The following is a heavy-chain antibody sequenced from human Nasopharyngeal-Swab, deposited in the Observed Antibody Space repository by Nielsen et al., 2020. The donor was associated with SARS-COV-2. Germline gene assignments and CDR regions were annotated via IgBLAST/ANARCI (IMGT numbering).Heavy chain of an antibody. V-gene: IGHV4-39*01. CDR3: ARGKVEVTMIVVVITTGSYYFDY. Sequence: RQAPGKGLEWIGSIYYSGSTYYNPSLKSRVTISVDTSKNQFSLKLSSVTAADAAVYYCARGKVEVTMIVVVITTGSYYFDYWGRGTLVTVSS. D-gene: IGHD3-22*01. CDR2: IYYSGST. J-gene: IGHJ4*02.